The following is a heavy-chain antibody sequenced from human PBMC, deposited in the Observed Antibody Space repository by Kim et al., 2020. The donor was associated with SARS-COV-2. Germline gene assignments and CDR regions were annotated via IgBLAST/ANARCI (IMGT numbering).Heavy chain of an antibody. CDR3: AKASYYYDRSGYYNLL. CDR2: ISGSGGST. V-gene: IGHV3-23*01. CDR1: GFTFSSYA. J-gene: IGHJ4*02. Sequence: GGSLRLSCAASGFTFSSYAMSWVRQAPGKGLEWVSAISGSGGSTYYADSVKGRFTISRDNSKNTLYLQMNSLRAEDTAVYYCAKASYYYDRSGYYNLLWGPGTLVTVSP. D-gene: IGHD3-22*01.